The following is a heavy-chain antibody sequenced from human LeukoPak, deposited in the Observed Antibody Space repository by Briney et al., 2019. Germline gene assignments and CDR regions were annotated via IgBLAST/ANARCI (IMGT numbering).Heavy chain of an antibody. CDR1: GFTFSSYS. V-gene: IGHV3-21*01. CDR3: ARLLAGSGSYYLDS. CDR2: ISNIGTYI. D-gene: IGHD3-10*01. Sequence: GGSLRLSCAASGFTFSSYSINWVRQAPGKGLEWVSSISNIGTYIYYADSVKGRFTGSRDNAKNSLYLQMNNLRVEDTAVYYCARLLAGSGSYYLDSWGEGTLVTVSS. J-gene: IGHJ4*02.